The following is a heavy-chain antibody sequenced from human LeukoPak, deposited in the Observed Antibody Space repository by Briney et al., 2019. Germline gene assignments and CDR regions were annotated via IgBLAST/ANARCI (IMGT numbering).Heavy chain of an antibody. CDR3: ANAVAAHDAFDI. CDR1: GGSISSGGYY. D-gene: IGHD6-19*01. V-gene: IGHV4-31*03. CDR2: IYYSGST. J-gene: IGHJ3*02. Sequence: SQTLSLTCTVSGGSISSGGYYWSWIRQHPGKGLEWIGYIYYSGSTYYNPSLKSRVTISVDTSKNQFSLKLSSVTAADTAVYYCANAVAAHDAFDIWGQGTMVTVSS.